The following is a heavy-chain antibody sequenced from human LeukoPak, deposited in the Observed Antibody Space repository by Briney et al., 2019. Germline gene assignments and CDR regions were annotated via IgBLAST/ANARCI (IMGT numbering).Heavy chain of an antibody. CDR2: INVSGGST. J-gene: IGHJ4*02. CDR3: AKDQYCTSTSCYVGY. CDR1: GFTFSNYA. Sequence: GGSLRLSCAASGFTFSNYAMSWVRQAPGKGLEWVSGINVSGGSTFYADSVRGRFTISRDNSKNTLYLQMNSLRAEDTAVYYCAKDQYCTSTSCYVGYWGQGTLVTVSP. D-gene: IGHD2-2*01. V-gene: IGHV3-23*01.